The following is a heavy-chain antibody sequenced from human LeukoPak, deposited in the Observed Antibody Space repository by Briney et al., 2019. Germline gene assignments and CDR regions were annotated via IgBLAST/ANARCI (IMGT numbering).Heavy chain of an antibody. Sequence: GGSLRLSCVASGFTFSSYWTHWVRQVPGKGPVWVSRINSDGTTTSYADSVKGRFTISRDNAKNTLYLQMNSLRAEDTAVYYCTRVLSMVRGVDVFDIWGQGTMVTVSS. D-gene: IGHD3-10*01. CDR2: INSDGTTT. CDR1: GFTFSSYW. V-gene: IGHV3-74*01. CDR3: TRVLSMVRGVDVFDI. J-gene: IGHJ3*02.